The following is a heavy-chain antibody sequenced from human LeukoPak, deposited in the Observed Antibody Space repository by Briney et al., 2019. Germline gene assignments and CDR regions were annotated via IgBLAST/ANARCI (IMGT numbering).Heavy chain of an antibody. CDR2: IDYSGRT. Sequence: SETLSLTCSVSGDSIRNFYWSWIRQPPGKGLEWIGYIDYSGRTSYNPSLKSRVTISIDTSKNQFSLRLSSVAAADTAVYYCARARNYYDSSGFYYEGDAFDIWGQGTMVTVSS. CDR3: ARARNYYDSSGFYYEGDAFDI. V-gene: IGHV4-59*01. D-gene: IGHD3-22*01. J-gene: IGHJ3*02. CDR1: GDSIRNFY.